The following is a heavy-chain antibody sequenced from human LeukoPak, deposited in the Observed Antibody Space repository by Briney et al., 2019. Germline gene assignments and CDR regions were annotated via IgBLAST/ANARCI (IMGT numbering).Heavy chain of an antibody. V-gene: IGHV1-2*02. J-gene: IGHJ4*02. CDR1: GYTFTGYY. CDR2: IYPNSGAT. CDR3: GTLLSNGPFDY. Sequence: VASVKVSCKASGYTFTGYYMHWVRQAPGQGLEWMGYIYPNSGATKYAQKFQGRVTMTRDTSISTAYMERSGLGSDDTAVYYCGTLLSNGPFDYWGQGSLVTVSS.